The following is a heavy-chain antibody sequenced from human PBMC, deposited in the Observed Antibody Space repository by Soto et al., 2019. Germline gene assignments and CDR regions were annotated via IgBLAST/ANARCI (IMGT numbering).Heavy chain of an antibody. V-gene: IGHV3-23*01. CDR2: ISGSGDIT. J-gene: IGHJ6*02. CDR1: GFTFSSYA. Sequence: EVQLLESGGGLVQPGGSLRLSCAASGFTFSSYAMSWVRQAPGRGLEWVPIISGSGDITYYADSVKGRFTISRDNSESTLYLQMNSLRAEDTAVYYCAKESGSYYSYYYYGMGVWGQGTTVTVSS. CDR3: AKESGSYYSYYYYGMGV. D-gene: IGHD1-26*01.